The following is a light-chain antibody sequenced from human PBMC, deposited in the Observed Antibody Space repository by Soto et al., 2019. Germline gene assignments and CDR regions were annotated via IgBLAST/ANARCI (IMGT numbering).Light chain of an antibody. CDR2: GAS. CDR1: QSVSTT. CDR3: QQYNNWPPWT. V-gene: IGKV3-15*01. J-gene: IGKJ1*01. Sequence: EIVMTQSPATLSVSSGERATLSCRASQSVSTTFAWYQQKRGQAPRHLIDGASTRATGIPGSFSGSGSGTEFTLAISSLQSEDSAVYYCQQYNNWPPWTFGQGTKVEIK.